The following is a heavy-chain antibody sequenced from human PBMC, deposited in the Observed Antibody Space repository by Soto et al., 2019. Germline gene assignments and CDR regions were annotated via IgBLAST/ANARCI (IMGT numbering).Heavy chain of an antibody. Sequence: GGSLRLSCAASGFTFDDYAMHWVRQPPGKGLEWVSGISWNSGSLDYADSVKGRFTISRDNAKNSLYLQMNSLRAEDTALYYCARDQRITPTYYFDSWGQGTLVTVSS. D-gene: IGHD2-15*01. J-gene: IGHJ4*02. V-gene: IGHV3-9*01. CDR1: GFTFDDYA. CDR3: ARDQRITPTYYFDS. CDR2: ISWNSGSL.